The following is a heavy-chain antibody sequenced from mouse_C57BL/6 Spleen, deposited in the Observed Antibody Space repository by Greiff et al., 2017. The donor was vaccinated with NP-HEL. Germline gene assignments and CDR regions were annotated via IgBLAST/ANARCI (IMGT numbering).Heavy chain of an antibody. CDR2: INPNNGGT. CDR3: ARAPTAAWFAY. CDR1: GYTFTDYY. J-gene: IGHJ3*01. Sequence: VQLQQSGPELVKPGASVKISCKASGYTFTDYYMNWVKQSHGKSLEWIGDINPNNGGTSYNQKFKGKATLTVDKSSSTAYMELRSLTSEDSAVYYCARAPTAAWFAYWGQGTLVTVSA. D-gene: IGHD4-1*02. V-gene: IGHV1-26*01.